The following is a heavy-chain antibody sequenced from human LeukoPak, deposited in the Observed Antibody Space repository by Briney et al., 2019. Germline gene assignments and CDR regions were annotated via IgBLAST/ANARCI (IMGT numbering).Heavy chain of an antibody. J-gene: IGHJ5*02. Sequence: SETLSLTCTVSGGSISSYYWSWIRQPPGKGLVWIGYIYYSGSTNYNPSLKSRVTISVDTSKNQFSLKLSSVTAADTAVYYCARDRGYYDSSGYQGWFDPWGQGTLVTVSS. CDR3: ARDRGYYDSSGYQGWFDP. D-gene: IGHD3-22*01. CDR2: IYYSGST. CDR1: GGSISSYY. V-gene: IGHV4-59*01.